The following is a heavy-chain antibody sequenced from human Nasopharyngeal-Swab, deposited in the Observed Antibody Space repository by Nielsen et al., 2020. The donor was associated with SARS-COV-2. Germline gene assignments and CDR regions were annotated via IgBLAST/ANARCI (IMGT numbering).Heavy chain of an antibody. CDR2: VYPGGST. CDR1: GFIVSSNY. J-gene: IGHJ4*02. Sequence: GESLKISCAASGFIVSSNYMNWVRQAPGKGLEWVSTVYPGGSTHYTDSVRGRFTISRDNSKNMVNLQLNSLRAEDTAVYYCARMDFIASRDYWGQGTLVTVSS. V-gene: IGHV3-53*01. CDR3: ARMDFIASRDY. D-gene: IGHD6-13*01.